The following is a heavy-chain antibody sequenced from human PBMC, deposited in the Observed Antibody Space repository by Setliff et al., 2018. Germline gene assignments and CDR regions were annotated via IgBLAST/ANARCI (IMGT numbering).Heavy chain of an antibody. V-gene: IGHV1-69*05. Sequence: GASVKVSCKASGGTFSSYGINWVRQAPGQGLEWMGGIIPFFRTANYAQNFQDRVTITTDKTTSTAFMELSSLRSEDTAVYYCASYERYCYGGSCYYFDYWGQGTLVTVSS. CDR3: ASYERYCYGGSCYYFDY. D-gene: IGHD2-15*01. CDR1: GGTFSSYG. J-gene: IGHJ4*02. CDR2: IIPFFRTA.